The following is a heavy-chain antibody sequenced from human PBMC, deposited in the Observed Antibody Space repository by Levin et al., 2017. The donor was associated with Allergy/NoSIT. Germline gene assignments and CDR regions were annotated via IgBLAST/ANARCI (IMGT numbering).Heavy chain of an antibody. CDR1: GSTFNNAW. CDR2: IKSKTDGGTT. V-gene: IGHV3-15*01. CDR3: TTDLYYFDY. Sequence: LSLTCAVSGSTFNNAWMSWVRQVPGKGLEWVGRIKSKTDGGTTDYAAPVKGRFSISRDDSKKTLYLQMNSLKTEDTAMYYCTTDLYYFDYWGQGTRVSVSS. J-gene: IGHJ4*02.